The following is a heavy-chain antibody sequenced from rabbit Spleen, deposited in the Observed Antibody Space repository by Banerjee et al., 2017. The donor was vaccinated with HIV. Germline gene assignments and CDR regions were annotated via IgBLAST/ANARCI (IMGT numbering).Heavy chain of an antibody. CDR2: IDTGSSGFT. V-gene: IGHV1S40*01. D-gene: IGHD3-1*01. CDR1: RFSFSSNYY. CDR3: ARDLASVVGWNFGL. J-gene: IGHJ4*01. Sequence: QSLEESGGDLVKPGASLTLTCTASRFSFSSNYYFCWVRQAPGKGLEWIACIDTGSSGFTYFATWAKGRFTCSKTSSTTVTLQMTRLTAADTATYFCARDLASVVGWNFGLWGPGTLVTVS.